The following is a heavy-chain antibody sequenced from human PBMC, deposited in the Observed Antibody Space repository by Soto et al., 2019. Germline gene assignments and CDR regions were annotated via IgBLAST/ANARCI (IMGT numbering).Heavy chain of an antibody. J-gene: IGHJ2*01. D-gene: IGHD4-17*01. CDR3: ARSSYGDYVDWYFDL. Sequence: QVTLKESGPVLVKPTETLTLTCTVSGFSLSNARMGVSWIRQPSGKALEWLAHIFSNDEKSYSTSLKSRLTISKDTSKSQVVLTMTNMDPVDTATYYCARSSYGDYVDWYFDLWGRGTLVTVSS. V-gene: IGHV2-26*01. CDR1: GFSLSNARMG. CDR2: IFSNDEK.